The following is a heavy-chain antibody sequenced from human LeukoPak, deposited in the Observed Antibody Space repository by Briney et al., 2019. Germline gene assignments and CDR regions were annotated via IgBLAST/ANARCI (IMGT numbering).Heavy chain of an antibody. CDR1: GFTLRSYT. J-gene: IGHJ4*02. Sequence: GGSLRLSCAASGFTLRSYTMNWVRQAPGKGLVWVSRISSDGSNTNYADSVKGRFTISRDNAKNTLYLQMDSLRAEDTAVYYCARVGEYDSFDYWGQGTLVTVSS. CDR2: ISSDGSNT. D-gene: IGHD2/OR15-2a*01. CDR3: ARVGEYDSFDY. V-gene: IGHV3-74*01.